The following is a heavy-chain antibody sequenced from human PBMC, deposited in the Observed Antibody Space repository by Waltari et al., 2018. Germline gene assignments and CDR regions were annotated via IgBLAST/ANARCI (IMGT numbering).Heavy chain of an antibody. CDR1: GFTFRRFW. Sequence: EVQLVASGGGLVQPGWSLRFSFAASGFTFRRFWMSWVRQAPGKGLEWGANIKENGSEKYYVDSVKGRFTISRDNAKNSLYLQRNSLRAEDTAVYYCARDTCGGVIVIQPLDYWGQGTLVTVSS. V-gene: IGHV3-7*01. D-gene: IGHD3-16*02. CDR2: IKENGSEK. J-gene: IGHJ4*02. CDR3: ARDTCGGVIVIQPLDY.